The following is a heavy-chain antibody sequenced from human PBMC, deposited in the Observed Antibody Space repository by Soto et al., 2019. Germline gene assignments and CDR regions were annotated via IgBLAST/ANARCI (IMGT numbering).Heavy chain of an antibody. V-gene: IGHV1-3*01. CDR1: GYTFSNFA. Sequence: SVKVSCTASGYTFSNFAMHWVRQAPGQRLEWMGWINPGNGNTKYSQTFQGRVTITRDTSASTAYMELSSLRSEDTAVYYCARAVARGVKTIYYYYGMDVWGKGTTVTVSS. J-gene: IGHJ6*04. CDR2: INPGNGNT. D-gene: IGHD3-10*01. CDR3: ARAVARGVKTIYYYYGMDV.